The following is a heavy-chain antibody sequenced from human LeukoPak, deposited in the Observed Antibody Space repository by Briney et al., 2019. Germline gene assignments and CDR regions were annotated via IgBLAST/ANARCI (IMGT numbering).Heavy chain of an antibody. CDR1: GGSFSGYY. CDR2: INHSGST. J-gene: IGHJ3*02. Sequence: SETLSLTCAVYGGSFSGYYWSWIRQPPGKGLEWIGEINHSGSTNYNPSLKSRVTISVDTSKNQFSLKLSSVTAADTAVYYCARHENYYDSSGYAFDIWGQGTMVTVSS. CDR3: ARHENYYDSSGYAFDI. V-gene: IGHV4-34*01. D-gene: IGHD3-22*01.